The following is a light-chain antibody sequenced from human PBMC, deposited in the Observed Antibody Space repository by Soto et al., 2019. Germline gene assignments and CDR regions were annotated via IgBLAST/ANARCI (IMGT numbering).Light chain of an antibody. CDR2: DAS. CDR1: QSVSSY. J-gene: IGKJ5*01. CDR3: QQRSNWPLS. V-gene: IGKV3-11*01. Sequence: EIVWTQSPATLSLSPGERATLSCRASQSVSSYLAWYQQKPGQAPRLLIYDASNRATGIPGRFSGSGSGTDFTLTISSLEPEDFAVYYCQQRSNWPLSFGQGKRLEIK.